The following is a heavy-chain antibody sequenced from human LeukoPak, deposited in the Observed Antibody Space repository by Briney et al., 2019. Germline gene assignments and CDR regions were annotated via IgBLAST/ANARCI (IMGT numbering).Heavy chain of an antibody. Sequence: GGSLRLSCAASGFTFSSYAMSWVRQAPGKGLEWVSVISGSGGNTYYADSVKGRFTISRDNSKNTLYLQMISLRAEDTAVYYCARSPQEIFDFWGQGTLVTVSS. CDR1: GFTFSSYA. J-gene: IGHJ4*02. CDR3: ARSPQEIFDF. V-gene: IGHV3-23*01. CDR2: ISGSGGNT.